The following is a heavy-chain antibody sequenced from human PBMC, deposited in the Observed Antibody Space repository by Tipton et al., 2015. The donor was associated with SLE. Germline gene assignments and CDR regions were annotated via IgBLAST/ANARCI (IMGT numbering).Heavy chain of an antibody. Sequence: LRLSCTVSGGSISSYYWSWIRQPPGKGLEWIGYIYYSGSTYYNPPLKSRVTISVDTSKNQFSLKLGSVTAADPAVYYCTVVVQAAIGHFQHWGQGTLVPVSS. CDR1: GGSISSYY. J-gene: IGHJ1*01. CDR2: IYYSGST. V-gene: IGHV4-59*06. D-gene: IGHD2-2*02. CDR3: TVVVQAAIGHFQH.